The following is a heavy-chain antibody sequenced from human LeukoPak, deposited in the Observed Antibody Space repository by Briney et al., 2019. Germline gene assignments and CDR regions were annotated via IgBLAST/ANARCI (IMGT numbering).Heavy chain of an antibody. CDR3: ARSTYYYDAFDI. J-gene: IGHJ3*02. Sequence: GGSRRLSCAASGFTFSSYWMHWVRQAPGKGLVWVSRINTDGSSTSYADSVKGRFTISRDNAKNTLYLQMNSLRAEDTAVYYCARSTYYYDAFDIWGQGTMVTVSS. V-gene: IGHV3-74*01. D-gene: IGHD3-10*01. CDR1: GFTFSSYW. CDR2: INTDGSST.